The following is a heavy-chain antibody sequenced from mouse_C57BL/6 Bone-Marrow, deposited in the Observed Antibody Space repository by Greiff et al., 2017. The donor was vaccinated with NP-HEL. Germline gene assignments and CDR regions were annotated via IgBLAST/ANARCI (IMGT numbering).Heavy chain of an antibody. CDR3: ARGRYDYDGFAY. J-gene: IGHJ3*01. CDR2: IDPSDSYT. V-gene: IGHV1-69*01. Sequence: QVHVKQPGAELVMPGASVKLSCKASGYTFTSYWMHWVKQRPGQGLEWIGEIDPSDSYTNYNQKFKGKSTLTVDKSSSTAYMQLSSLTSEDSAVYYCARGRYDYDGFAYWGQGTLVTVSA. D-gene: IGHD2-4*01. CDR1: GYTFTSYW.